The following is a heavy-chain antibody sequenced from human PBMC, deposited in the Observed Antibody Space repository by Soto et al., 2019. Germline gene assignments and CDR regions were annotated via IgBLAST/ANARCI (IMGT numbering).Heavy chain of an antibody. CDR1: GFTVSSKY. D-gene: IGHD6-19*01. CDR3: AREIAVAGVDY. CDR2: IQSGGPT. Sequence: PGGSLRLSCAASGFTVSSKYMSWVRQAPGKGLEWVSLIQSGGPTYYADSVKGRFTISRDTSENTLHLQMDSLRAEDTAVYYCAREIAVAGVDYWGQGTLVTVS. V-gene: IGHV3-66*01. J-gene: IGHJ4*02.